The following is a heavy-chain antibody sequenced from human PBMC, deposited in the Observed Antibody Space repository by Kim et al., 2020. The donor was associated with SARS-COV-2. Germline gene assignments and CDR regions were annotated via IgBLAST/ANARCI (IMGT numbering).Heavy chain of an antibody. Sequence: GGSLRLSCAASGFTFSSYGMHWVRQAPGKGLEWVAVISYDGSNKYYADSVKGRFTISRDNSKNTLYLQMNSLRAEDTAVYYCARALVYCGGGSCYSSRTYYYGMDVWGQGTTVTVSS. D-gene: IGHD2-15*01. V-gene: IGHV3-33*05. CDR2: ISYDGSNK. CDR1: GFTFSSYG. J-gene: IGHJ6*02. CDR3: ARALVYCGGGSCYSSRTYYYGMDV.